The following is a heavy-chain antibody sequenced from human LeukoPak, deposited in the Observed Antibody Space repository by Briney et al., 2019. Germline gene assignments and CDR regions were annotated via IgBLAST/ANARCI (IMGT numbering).Heavy chain of an antibody. J-gene: IGHJ4*02. V-gene: IGHV3-7*01. Sequence: GGSLRLSCAASGFIFTSYWMSWVRQAPGKGLEWVANIKDDGGEKYYVDSVKGRFTISRDNAKNSLYLQTNSLRAEDTAVYYCGRDPYYDALDYWGQGTLVTVSS. D-gene: IGHD3-16*01. CDR1: GFIFTSYW. CDR2: IKDDGGEK. CDR3: GRDPYYDALDY.